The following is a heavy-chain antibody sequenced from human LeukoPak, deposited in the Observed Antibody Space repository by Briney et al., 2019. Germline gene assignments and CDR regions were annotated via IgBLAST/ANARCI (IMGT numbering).Heavy chain of an antibody. D-gene: IGHD3-3*01. CDR3: AKPYYDFWSGYYRSFDY. J-gene: IGHJ4*02. Sequence: GGSLRLSCAASGFTFSSYAMSWVRQAPGKGLEWVSAISGSGGSTYYADSVKGRFTISGDNSKNTLYLQMNSLRAEDTAVYYCAKPYYDFWSGYYRSFDYWGQGTLVTVSS. V-gene: IGHV3-23*01. CDR2: ISGSGGST. CDR1: GFTFSSYA.